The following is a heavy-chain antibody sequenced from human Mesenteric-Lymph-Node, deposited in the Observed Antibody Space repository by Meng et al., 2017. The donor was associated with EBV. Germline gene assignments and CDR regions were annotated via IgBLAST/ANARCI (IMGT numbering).Heavy chain of an antibody. CDR2: IYHSSGTT. Sequence: QVPPQGWGPGRVKPSGALSLPCSVSGGDISSSSWWSWVRQPPGKGLEWLGEIYHSSGTTNYNPSLKSRVTISLDKSKNQFSLNLSSVAAADTAVYYCARLPPTTGYGTARSYWGQGTLVTVSS. CDR3: ARLPPTTGYGTARSY. CDR1: GGDISSSSW. V-gene: IGHV4-4*02. D-gene: IGHD6-13*01. J-gene: IGHJ4*02.